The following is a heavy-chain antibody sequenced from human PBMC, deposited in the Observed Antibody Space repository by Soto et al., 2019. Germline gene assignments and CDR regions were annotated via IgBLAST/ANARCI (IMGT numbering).Heavy chain of an antibody. Sequence: GASVKVSGKASGYIFTSSTIHWVRQAPGQSLEWMGWINADYGNTKYSQKFHDRVTITRDTSASTAYMELSSLRSEDTAVYYCARGDTISMIVFEAEAGRNWFDPWGQGTLVTVSS. CDR3: ARGDTISMIVFEAEAGRNWFDP. J-gene: IGHJ5*02. V-gene: IGHV1-3*01. D-gene: IGHD3-22*01. CDR2: INADYGNT. CDR1: GYIFTSST.